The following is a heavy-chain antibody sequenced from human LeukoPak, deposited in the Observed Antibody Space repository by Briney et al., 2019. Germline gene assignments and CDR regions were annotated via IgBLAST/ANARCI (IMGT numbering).Heavy chain of an antibody. V-gene: IGHV4-39*07. CDR1: GGSISSSSYY. Sequence: SETLSLTCTVSGGSISSSSYYWGWIRQPPGKGLEWIGSMYYSGRTYYNPSLKSRVTISVDTSKNQFSLKLSSVTAADTAVYYCARDTSEYYFDYWGQGTLVTVSS. D-gene: IGHD2-2*01. CDR3: ARDTSEYYFDY. CDR2: MYYSGRT. J-gene: IGHJ4*02.